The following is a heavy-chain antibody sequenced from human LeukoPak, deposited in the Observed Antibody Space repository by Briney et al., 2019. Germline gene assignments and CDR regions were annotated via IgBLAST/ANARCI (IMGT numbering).Heavy chain of an antibody. V-gene: IGHV4-59*01. CDR1: GGSISSYY. CDR2: IYYSGST. J-gene: IGHJ5*02. D-gene: IGHD1-14*01. CDR3: ARGYRMEGVRFDP. Sequence: KPSETLSLTCTVSGGSISSYYWSWIRQPPGKGLEWIGYIYYSGSTNYNPSLKSRVTISVDTSKNQFSLKLSSVTAADTAVYYCARGYRMEGVRFDPWGQGTLVTVSS.